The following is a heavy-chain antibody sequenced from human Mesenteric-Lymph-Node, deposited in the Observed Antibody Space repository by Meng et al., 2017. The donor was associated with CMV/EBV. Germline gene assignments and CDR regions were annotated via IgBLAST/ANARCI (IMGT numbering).Heavy chain of an antibody. CDR1: GGSFSGYY. CDR3: ARAESGGEYYYDSSGYPDY. V-gene: IGHV4-34*01. J-gene: IGHJ4*02. CDR2: SYYTGNT. Sequence: SETLSLTCAVYGGSFSGYYWSWIRQPPGKGLEWIGSSYYTGNTYYNPSLKSRVTISVDTSKNQFSLKLSSVTAADTAVYYCARAESGGEYYYDSSGYPDYWGQGTLVTVSS. D-gene: IGHD3-22*01.